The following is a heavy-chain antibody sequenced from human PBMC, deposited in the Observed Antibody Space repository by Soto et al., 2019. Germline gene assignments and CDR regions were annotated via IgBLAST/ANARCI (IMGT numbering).Heavy chain of an antibody. CDR1: GYTLTELS. D-gene: IGHD6-19*01. J-gene: IGHJ4*02. V-gene: IGHV1-24*01. Sequence: GASVKVSCKVSGYTLTELSMHWVRQAPGKGLEWMGGFDPEDGETIYAQKFQGRVTMTEDTSTDTAYMELSSLRSEDTAVYYCATGPFSSGWYTTDYWGQGTLVTVSS. CDR3: ATGPFSSGWYTTDY. CDR2: FDPEDGET.